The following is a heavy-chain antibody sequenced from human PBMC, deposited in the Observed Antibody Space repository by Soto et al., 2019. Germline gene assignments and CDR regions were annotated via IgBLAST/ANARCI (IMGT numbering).Heavy chain of an antibody. Sequence: QVQLVESGGGVVQPGRSLRLSCAASGFTFSSYAMHWVRQAPGKGLEWVAVISYDGSNKYYADSVKGRFTISRDNSKNPLYLQMNSLRAEDTAVYYCARGDSGSGWYSQYYYYYGMDVWGQGTTVTVSS. CDR3: ARGDSGSGWYSQYYYYYGMDV. D-gene: IGHD6-19*01. CDR2: ISYDGSNK. J-gene: IGHJ6*02. V-gene: IGHV3-30-3*01. CDR1: GFTFSSYA.